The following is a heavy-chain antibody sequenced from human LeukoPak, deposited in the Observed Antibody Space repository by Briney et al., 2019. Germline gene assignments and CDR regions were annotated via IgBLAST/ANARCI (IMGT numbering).Heavy chain of an antibody. D-gene: IGHD3-10*01. CDR3: ASEGKYYFDY. Sequence: LETLSLTCTVSGGSISSSSYYWGWIRQPPGEGLEWIGSIYYSGSTYYNPSLKSRVTISVDTSKNQFSLKLSSVTAADTAVYYCASEGKYYFDYWGQGTLVTVSS. J-gene: IGHJ4*02. V-gene: IGHV4-39*07. CDR2: IYYSGST. CDR1: GGSISSSSYY.